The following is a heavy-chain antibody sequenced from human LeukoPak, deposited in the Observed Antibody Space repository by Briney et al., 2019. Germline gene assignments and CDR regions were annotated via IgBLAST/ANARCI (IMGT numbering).Heavy chain of an antibody. CDR1: GGSISRYY. V-gene: IGHV4-59*01. D-gene: IGHD6-25*01. Sequence: SETLSLTCTVSGGSISRYYWSWIRQPPGKGLEWIGYFYYSGSSNYNPSLKSRVTISVDTSKNQFSLKLSSVSAADTAVYYCARDDNSGSFDYWGQGTLVTVSS. CDR3: ARDDNSGSFDY. CDR2: FYYSGSS. J-gene: IGHJ4*02.